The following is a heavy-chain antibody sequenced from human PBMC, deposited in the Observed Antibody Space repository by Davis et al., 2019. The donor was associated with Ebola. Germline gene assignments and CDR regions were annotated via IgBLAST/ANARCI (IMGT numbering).Heavy chain of an antibody. J-gene: IGHJ6*02. Sequence: ASVTVSCKASGYTFTSYGISWVRQAPGQGLEWMGWISAYNGNTNYAQKLQGRVTMTTDTSTSTAYMELRSLRSDDTAVYYCASIGGVKSSSWPPGGYGMDVWGQGTTVTVSS. CDR1: GYTFTSYG. D-gene: IGHD6-13*01. CDR3: ASIGGVKSSSWPPGGYGMDV. V-gene: IGHV1-18*01. CDR2: ISAYNGNT.